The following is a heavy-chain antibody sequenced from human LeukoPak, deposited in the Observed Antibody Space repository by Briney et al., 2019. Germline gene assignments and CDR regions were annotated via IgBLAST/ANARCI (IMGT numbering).Heavy chain of an antibody. D-gene: IGHD2-15*01. CDR2: ISGSGGYT. CDR3: VGSSYSFSHDY. CDR1: GFTCRDCA. J-gene: IGHJ4*02. V-gene: IGHV3-23*01. Sequence: GWFLRLSWAASGFTCRDCAMNWVRQAPGKGVEWVSAISGSGGYTYYADSVKGRFTISRDNSKNTLYLQMSSLRGEDTAVYSCVGSSYSFSHDYWGQGTLVIVSS.